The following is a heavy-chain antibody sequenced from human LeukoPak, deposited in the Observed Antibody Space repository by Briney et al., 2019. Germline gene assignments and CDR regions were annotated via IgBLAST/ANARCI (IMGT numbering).Heavy chain of an antibody. Sequence: ASVKVSCKASGYAFTTYAISWVRQAPGQGLEWMGWINTNTGNPTYAQGFTGRFVFSLDTSVSTAYLQISSLKAEDTAVYYCARGRITMVRGATAPPVYWGQGTLVTVSP. V-gene: IGHV7-4-1*02. D-gene: IGHD3-10*01. CDR2: INTNTGNP. J-gene: IGHJ4*02. CDR3: ARGRITMVRGATAPPVY. CDR1: GYAFTTYA.